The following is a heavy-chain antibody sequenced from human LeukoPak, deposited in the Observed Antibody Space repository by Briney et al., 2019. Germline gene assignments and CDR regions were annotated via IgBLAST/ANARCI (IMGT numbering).Heavy chain of an antibody. J-gene: IGHJ4*02. CDR2: INSDGSST. D-gene: IGHD5-18*01. CDR1: GFTFSSYW. CDR3: ARSEGTTWIQLWSPFDY. Sequence: PGGSLRLSCAASGFTFSSYWMPWVRQAPGKGLVWVSRINSDGSSTSYADSVKGRFTISRDNAKNTLYLQMNSLRAEDTAVYYCARSEGTTWIQLWSPFDYWGQGTLVTVSS. V-gene: IGHV3-74*01.